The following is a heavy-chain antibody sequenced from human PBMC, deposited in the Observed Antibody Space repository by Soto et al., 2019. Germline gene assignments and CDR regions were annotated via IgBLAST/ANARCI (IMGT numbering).Heavy chain of an antibody. Sequence: QVQLVQSGAEVKKPGASMKVSCKASAFSVYYLHWVRQAPGQGLEWMGRINPNSGVTTYAQRFQGRVTMTSDTYISNSFLDMSNVDFDDTAVYYCALERQLNSPSDAFDIWGQGTMVTVSS. J-gene: IGHJ3*02. V-gene: IGHV1-2*02. CDR3: ALERQLNSPSDAFDI. CDR2: INPNSGVT. CDR1: AFSVYY. D-gene: IGHD6-13*01.